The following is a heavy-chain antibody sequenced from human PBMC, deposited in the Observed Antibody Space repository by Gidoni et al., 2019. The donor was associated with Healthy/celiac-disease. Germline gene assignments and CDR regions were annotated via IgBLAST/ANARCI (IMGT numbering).Heavy chain of an antibody. V-gene: IGHV3-48*03. CDR1: GFTFSSSE. Sequence: EVQLVESGGGLVQPGGSLRLSCAASGFTFSSSEMNWVRQAPGKGLELVSYISSSGSTIYYADSVKGRFTISRDNAKNSLYLQMNSLRAEDTAVYYCARDRDDYVWGSYRKGFDPWGQGTLVTVSS. CDR3: ARDRDDYVWGSYRKGFDP. J-gene: IGHJ5*02. D-gene: IGHD3-16*02. CDR2: ISSSGSTI.